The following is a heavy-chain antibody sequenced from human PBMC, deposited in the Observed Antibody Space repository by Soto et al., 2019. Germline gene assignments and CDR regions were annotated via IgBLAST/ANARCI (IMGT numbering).Heavy chain of an antibody. V-gene: IGHV3-33*01. CDR2: IWYDGSNK. CDR3: ARDGLTYCGGDCYGDFQH. J-gene: IGHJ1*01. CDR1: GFTFSSYG. D-gene: IGHD2-21*02. Sequence: QVQLVESGGGVVQPGRSLRLSCAASGFTFSSYGMHWVRQAPGKGLEWVAVIWYDGSNKYYADSVKGRFTISRDNSKNTLDLQMNSLRAEDTAVYYCARDGLTYCGGDCYGDFQHWGQGTLVTVSS.